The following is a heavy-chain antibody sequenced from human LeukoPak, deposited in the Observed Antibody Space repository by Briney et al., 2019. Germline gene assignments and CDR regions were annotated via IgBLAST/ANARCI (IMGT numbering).Heavy chain of an antibody. CDR1: GLTFSSYA. Sequence: GGSLRLSCAASGLTFSSYAMTWVRQAPGKGLEWVSAISASGADTYYADSVKGRFTISRDNSKNTLYLHMSSLRAEDTAVYFCAKRPRDTSGYYLGAFDGWGQGTTVTVSS. CDR3: AKRPRDTSGYYLGAFDG. V-gene: IGHV3-23*01. J-gene: IGHJ3*01. CDR2: ISASGADT. D-gene: IGHD3-22*01.